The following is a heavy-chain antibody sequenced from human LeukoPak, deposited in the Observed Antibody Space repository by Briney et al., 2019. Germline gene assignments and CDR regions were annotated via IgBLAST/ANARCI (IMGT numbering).Heavy chain of an antibody. CDR3: ARGYYDARGDSNPFDI. D-gene: IGHD3-22*01. V-gene: IGHV4-59*01. CDR1: GGSISSSY. CDR2: TSHSGST. J-gene: IGHJ3*02. Sequence: SETLSLTCTVAGGSISSSYWSWLRQPPGRGLEWIGYTSHSGSTNYIPSLKSRVSISVDTYKNQFSLKLTSVTAADTAMYYCARGYYDARGDSNPFDIWGQGTMVTVSS.